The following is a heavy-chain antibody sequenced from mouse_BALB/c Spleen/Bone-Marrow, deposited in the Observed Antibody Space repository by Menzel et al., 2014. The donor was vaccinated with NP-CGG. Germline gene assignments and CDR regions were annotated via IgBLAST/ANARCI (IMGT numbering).Heavy chain of an antibody. Sequence: VQLQQSGAELMKPGASVKISCKATGYTFSSYWIEWIKQRPGHGLEWIGETLPGSGSSNYNEKFKGKATSTADTSSNTAYMQLSSLTSEDSAVYYCASRGYAMDYWGQGTSVTVSS. J-gene: IGHJ4*01. CDR1: GYTFSSYW. CDR2: TLPGSGSS. CDR3: ASRGYAMDY. V-gene: IGHV1-9*01.